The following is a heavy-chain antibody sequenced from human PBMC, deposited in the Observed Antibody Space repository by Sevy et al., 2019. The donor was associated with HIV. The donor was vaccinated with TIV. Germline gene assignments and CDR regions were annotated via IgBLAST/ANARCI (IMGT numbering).Heavy chain of an antibody. CDR1: GGSVSSGSYY. J-gene: IGHJ6*02. Sequence: SETLSLTCTVSGGSVSSGSYYWSWIRQPPGKGLEWIGYIYYSGSTNYNPSLKSRVTISVDTSKNQFSLKLSSVTAADTAVYYCAREVGDYYDSSGYGAGYGMDVSGQGTSVTVSS. CDR3: AREVGDYYDSSGYGAGYGMDV. V-gene: IGHV4-61*01. D-gene: IGHD3-22*01. CDR2: IYYSGST.